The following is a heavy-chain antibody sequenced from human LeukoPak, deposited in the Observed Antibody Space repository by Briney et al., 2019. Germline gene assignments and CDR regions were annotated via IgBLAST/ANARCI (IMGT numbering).Heavy chain of an antibody. D-gene: IGHD3-3*01. CDR2: IKDDGSST. J-gene: IGHJ6*03. Sequence: GGSLRLSCAASGFSFSSHWMHWVRQAPGKGLVWVSRIKDDGSSTSYADSVKGRFTISRDNAKNTLYLQIKILRAEDTAVYFCARGRADYDFWSGYYHYMDVWGKGTTVSVSS. V-gene: IGHV3-74*01. CDR1: GFSFSSHW. CDR3: ARGRADYDFWSGYYHYMDV.